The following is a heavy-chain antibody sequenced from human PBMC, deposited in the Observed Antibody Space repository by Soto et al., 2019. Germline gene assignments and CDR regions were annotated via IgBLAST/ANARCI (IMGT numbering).Heavy chain of an antibody. CDR2: IYYSGST. J-gene: IGHJ4*02. CDR3: ARRGSSSWYGY. V-gene: IGHV4-39*01. Sequence: QLQLQESGPGLVKPSETLSLTCTVSGGSISSNSYYWGWIRQPPGKGLEWIGSIYYSGSTYYNPSLKSRVTISVDTSKNQFSLKLSSETAADTAVYYCARRGSSSWYGYWGQGTLVTVSS. CDR1: GGSISSNSYY. D-gene: IGHD6-13*01.